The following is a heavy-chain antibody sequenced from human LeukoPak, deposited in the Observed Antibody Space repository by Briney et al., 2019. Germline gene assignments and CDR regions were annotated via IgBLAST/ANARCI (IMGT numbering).Heavy chain of an antibody. CDR2: IYYSGST. CDR3: ARDRIGYGDSDY. CDR1: GGSISSGGHY. Sequence: SETLSLTCTVSGGSISSGGHYWSWIRQPPGKGLEWIGYIYYSGSTYYNPSLKSRVTMSVDTSKNQFSLKLSSVTAADTAVYYCARDRIGYGDSDYWGQGTLVTVSS. J-gene: IGHJ4*02. D-gene: IGHD4-17*01. V-gene: IGHV4-31*03.